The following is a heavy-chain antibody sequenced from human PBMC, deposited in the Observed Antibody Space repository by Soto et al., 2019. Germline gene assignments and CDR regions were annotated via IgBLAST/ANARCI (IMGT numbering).Heavy chain of an antibody. V-gene: IGHV4-31*03. CDR2: IYYSGST. D-gene: IGHD3-10*01. CDR3: ARGNKGSGSSLNGDV. Sequence: PSETLSLTCTVSGGSISSGGYYWSWIRQHPGKGLEWIGYIYYSGSTYYNPSLKSRVTISVDTSKNQFSLKLSSVTAADTAVYYCARGNKGSGSSLNGDVWGKGTTVTVSS. J-gene: IGHJ6*04. CDR1: GGSISSGGYY.